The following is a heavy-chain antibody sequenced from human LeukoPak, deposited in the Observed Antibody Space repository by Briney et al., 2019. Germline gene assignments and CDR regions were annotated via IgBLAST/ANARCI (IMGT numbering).Heavy chain of an antibody. V-gene: IGHV3-30-3*01. D-gene: IGHD5-18*01. CDR3: ARGGGMTRGYSYGTFDY. J-gene: IGHJ4*02. Sequence: GGSLRLSCAASGFAFSRYAMHWVRQAPGNGLEWVAVISYDGSNKYYADSVKGRFTISRDNSKNTLYLQMNSLRAEDTAVYYCARGGGMTRGYSYGTFDYWGQGTLVTVSS. CDR1: GFAFSRYA. CDR2: ISYDGSNK.